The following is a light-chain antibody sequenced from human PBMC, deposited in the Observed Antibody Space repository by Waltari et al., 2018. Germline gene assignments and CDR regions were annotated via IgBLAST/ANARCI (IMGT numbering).Light chain of an antibody. V-gene: IGLV1-47*01. CDR1: ISNLGTNY. CDR2: RNN. CDR3: ASWDDSLSVGV. J-gene: IGLJ3*02. Sequence: QSVLTQPPSASGTPGQRVTISCSGSISNLGTNYVYWYQQFPGTAPKLPIQRNNQRPSGVPYRFSGSKSGTSASLAISGLRSEDEADYYCASWDDSLSVGVFGGGTKLTVL.